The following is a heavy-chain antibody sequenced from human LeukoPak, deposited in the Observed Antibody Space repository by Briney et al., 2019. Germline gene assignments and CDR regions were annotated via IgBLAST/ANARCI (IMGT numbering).Heavy chain of an antibody. V-gene: IGHV3-21*04. CDR3: AKDQLRYFDWLSQLDY. J-gene: IGHJ4*02. CDR2: ISSSSSYI. D-gene: IGHD3-9*01. Sequence: PGGSLRLSCAASGFTFSSYSMNWVRQAPGKGLEWVSSISSSSSYIYYADSVKGRFTISRDNAKNSLYLQMNSLRAEDTAVYYCAKDQLRYFDWLSQLDYWGQGTLVTVSS. CDR1: GFTFSSYS.